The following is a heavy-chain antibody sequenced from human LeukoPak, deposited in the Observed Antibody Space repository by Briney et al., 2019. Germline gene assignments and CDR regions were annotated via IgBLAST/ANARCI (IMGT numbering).Heavy chain of an antibody. CDR2: IYHSGST. V-gene: IGHV4-30-2*01. J-gene: IGHJ4*02. CDR1: GGSISSGGYY. D-gene: IGHD6-13*01. CDR3: ARGSLGIAAASDY. Sequence: SETLSLTCTVSGGSISSGGYYWSWIRQPPGKGLEWIGYIYHSGSTYYNPSLKSRVTISVDRSKNQFSLKLSSVTAADTAVYYCARGSLGIAAASDYWGQGTLVTVSS.